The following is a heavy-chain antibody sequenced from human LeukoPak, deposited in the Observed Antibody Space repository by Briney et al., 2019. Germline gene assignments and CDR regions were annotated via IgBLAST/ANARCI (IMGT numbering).Heavy chain of an antibody. Sequence: PGGSLRLSCVASGIRVSTLYMSWVRQAPGKGLEWVSLIYRDGQTYYADSVRGRFTISRDNSKNTLYLQMNSLRAEDTAVYYCAKQMSTVTFTPFDYWGQGTLVTVSS. D-gene: IGHD4-17*01. CDR3: AKQMSTVTFTPFDY. CDR2: IYRDGQT. CDR1: GIRVSTLY. V-gene: IGHV3-66*01. J-gene: IGHJ4*02.